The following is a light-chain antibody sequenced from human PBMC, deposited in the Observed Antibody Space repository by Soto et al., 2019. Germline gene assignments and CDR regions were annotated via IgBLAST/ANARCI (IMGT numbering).Light chain of an antibody. Sequence: DIKITQSPSSVSASVGDRVTITCRARQGISVWLAWYQQKQGKAPKLLIYAASSLQTGVPSRFSGTGSGAEYTLTINSLQPEDFATYYCQQANTFTTFGPGTTVDIQ. CDR1: QGISVW. V-gene: IGKV1-12*01. CDR3: QQANTFTT. CDR2: AAS. J-gene: IGKJ3*01.